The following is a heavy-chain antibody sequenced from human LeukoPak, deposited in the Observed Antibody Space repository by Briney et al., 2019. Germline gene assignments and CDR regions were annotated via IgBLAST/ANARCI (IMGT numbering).Heavy chain of an antibody. D-gene: IGHD5-24*01. CDR2: ISAYNGNT. CDR3: ARENGYNSSPQGY. Sequence: ASVKVSCKASGGTFSSYAISWVRQAPGQGLEWMGRISAYNGNTNYAQKLQGRVTMTTDTSTSTAYMELRSLRSDDTAVYYCARENGYNSSPQGYWGQGTLVTVSS. V-gene: IGHV1-18*01. J-gene: IGHJ4*02. CDR1: GGTFSSYA.